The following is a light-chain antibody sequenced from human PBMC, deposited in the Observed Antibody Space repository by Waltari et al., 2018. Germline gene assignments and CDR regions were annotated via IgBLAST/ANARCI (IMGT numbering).Light chain of an antibody. V-gene: IGKV3-15*01. CDR1: RTVNSN. J-gene: IGKJ4*01. CDR3: QQFYDWPLT. CDR2: GPS. Sequence: EIVMTQSPATLSVSPGERVTLSCRASRTVNSNLAWYQQKPGQAPRLLIYGPSTRATGIPARFSGTGSGTEFTLTISSVQSADFAVYYCQQFYDWPLTFGGGTKVELK.